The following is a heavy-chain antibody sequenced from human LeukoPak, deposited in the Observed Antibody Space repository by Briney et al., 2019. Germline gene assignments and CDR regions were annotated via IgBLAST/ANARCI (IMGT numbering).Heavy chain of an antibody. CDR3: ARTIAAAGKGFDY. D-gene: IGHD6-13*01. J-gene: IGHJ4*02. CDR1: GGSFSGYY. CDR2: INHSGST. Sequence: PSETLSLTCAVYGGSFSGYYWSWIRQPPGKGLEWIGEINHSGSTNYNPSLKSRVTISVEKSKNQFSLKRSSVTAADTAVYYCARTIAAAGKGFDYWGQGTLVTVSS. V-gene: IGHV4-34*01.